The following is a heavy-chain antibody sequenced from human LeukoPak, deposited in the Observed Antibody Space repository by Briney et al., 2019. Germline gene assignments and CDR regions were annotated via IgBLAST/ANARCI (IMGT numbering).Heavy chain of an antibody. CDR2: IYYSGST. CDR3: ASSGWYSENFQH. D-gene: IGHD6-19*01. Sequence: PSETLSLTCTVSGGSISSSSYYWGWIRQPPGKGLEWTGSIYYSGSTYYNPSLKSRVTISVDTSKNQFSLKLSSVTAADTAVYYCASSGWYSENFQHWGQGTLVTVSS. V-gene: IGHV4-39*07. J-gene: IGHJ1*01. CDR1: GGSISSSSYY.